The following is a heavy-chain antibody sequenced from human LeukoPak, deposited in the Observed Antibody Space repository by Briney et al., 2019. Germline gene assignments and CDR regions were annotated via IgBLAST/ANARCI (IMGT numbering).Heavy chain of an antibody. CDR2: INTYNGNT. V-gene: IGHV1-18*01. D-gene: IGHD6-13*01. Sequence: GASVKVSCKASGYTLNKFGMSWVRQAPGQGLEWLGWINTYNGNTKLGEKFQGRVTMTTDTSTSIVYMELTSLSTDDTAVYFCARDTPQHLKRFDYWGQGTLITVSS. CDR1: GYTLNKFG. CDR3: ARDTPQHLKRFDY. J-gene: IGHJ4*02.